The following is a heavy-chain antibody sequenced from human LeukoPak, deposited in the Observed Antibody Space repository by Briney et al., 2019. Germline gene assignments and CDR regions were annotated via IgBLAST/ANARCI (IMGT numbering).Heavy chain of an antibody. CDR1: GFTFYNYA. V-gene: IGHV3-23*01. D-gene: IGHD4-17*01. CDR3: AKVRWIAVTTTFDC. CDR2: VSGSGSGT. J-gene: IGHJ5*01. Sequence: GGSLRLSCTASGFTFYNYAMNWVRQAPGKGLEWVSTVSGSGSGTYYADSVKGRFTISRDNSKSTLYLQMNSLRAEDTAVYYCAKVRWIAVTTTFDCWGQGTLVTVSS.